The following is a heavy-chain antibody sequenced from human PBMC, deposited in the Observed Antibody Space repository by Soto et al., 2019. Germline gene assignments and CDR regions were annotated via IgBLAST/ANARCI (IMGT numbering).Heavy chain of an antibody. CDR2: IIPILGKA. D-gene: IGHD3-3*01. CDR1: GGTFSSYA. V-gene: IGHV1-69*13. J-gene: IGHJ6*02. CDR3: ARMTYYDLEGGWYYYGMDV. Sequence: SVKVSCKASGGTFSSYAISWVRQAPGQGLEWMGGIIPILGKANYAQKFQGRVTITADENTSKAYRELSSLTAEDTPVYYCARMTYYDLEGGWYYYGMDVWGQGTTVTVSS.